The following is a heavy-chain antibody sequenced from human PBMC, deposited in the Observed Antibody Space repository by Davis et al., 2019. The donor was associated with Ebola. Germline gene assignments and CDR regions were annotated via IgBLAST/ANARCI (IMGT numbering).Heavy chain of an antibody. Sequence: ASVKVSCKASCYTFTSYGISWVRQAPRQGLEWMGWISAYNGNTNYAQKFQGRVTMTTDTSTSTAYMELRSLRSDDTAVYYCARGRGLAYCGGDCYSDFDCWGQGTLVTGSS. D-gene: IGHD2-21*02. CDR2: ISAYNGNT. CDR1: CYTFTSYG. J-gene: IGHJ4*02. V-gene: IGHV1-18*01. CDR3: ARGRGLAYCGGDCYSDFDC.